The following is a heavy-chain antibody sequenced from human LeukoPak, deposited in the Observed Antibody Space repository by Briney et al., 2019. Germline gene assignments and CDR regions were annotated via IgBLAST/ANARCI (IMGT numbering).Heavy chain of an antibody. CDR1: GYTFTSYG. CDR3: ARDIGRFLEWLSPPGRY. Sequence: GASVKVSCKASGYTFTSYGISWARQAPGQGLEWMGGISAYNGNTNYAQKLQGRVTMTTDTSTSTAYMELRSLRSDDTAVYYCARDIGRFLEWLSPPGRYWGQGTLVTVSS. V-gene: IGHV1-18*01. J-gene: IGHJ4*02. CDR2: ISAYNGNT. D-gene: IGHD3-3*01.